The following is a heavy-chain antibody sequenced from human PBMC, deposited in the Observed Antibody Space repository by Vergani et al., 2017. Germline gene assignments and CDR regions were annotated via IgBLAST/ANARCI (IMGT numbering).Heavy chain of an antibody. D-gene: IGHD2-15*01. V-gene: IGHV4-61*02. CDR1: GGSINSHNYY. J-gene: IGHJ4*02. Sequence: QVQLQESGPGLVKPSQTLSLTCTVSGGSINSHNYYWSWIRQPAGKGLEWIGRIHTSGSTNYNPSLKSRVTMSEDTSKNQFSLNLTSVTAADTAVYFCGRGSXLGGSCYKPLFDYWGQGILVTVSS. CDR3: GRGSXLGGSCYKPLFDY. CDR2: IHTSGST.